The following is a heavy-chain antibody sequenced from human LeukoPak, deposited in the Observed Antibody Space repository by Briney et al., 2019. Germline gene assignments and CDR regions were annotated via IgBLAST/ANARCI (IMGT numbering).Heavy chain of an antibody. J-gene: IGHJ4*02. CDR3: ARTSIATRHFDY. Sequence: SETLSLTCTVSGGSISRYYWSWIRQHPGKGLEWIGYIYYSGSTYYNPSLKSRVTISVDTSKNQFSLKLSSVTAADTAVYYCARTSIATRHFDYWGQGTLVTVSS. CDR1: GGSISRYY. V-gene: IGHV4-59*06. CDR2: IYYSGST. D-gene: IGHD6-6*01.